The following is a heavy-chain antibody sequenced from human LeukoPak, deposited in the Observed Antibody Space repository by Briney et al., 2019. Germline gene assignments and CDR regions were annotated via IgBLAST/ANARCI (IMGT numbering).Heavy chain of an antibody. Sequence: ASVKVSCKASGYTFTGYYLHWVRQAPGQGLEWMGWMNPNSGNTGYAQKFQGRVTMTRNTSISTAYMELSSLRSEDTAVYYCARGVWHYYESENYYLNWFDPWGQGTLVTVSS. CDR2: MNPNSGNT. CDR1: GYTFTGYY. D-gene: IGHD3-10*01. V-gene: IGHV1-8*02. J-gene: IGHJ5*02. CDR3: ARGVWHYYESENYYLNWFDP.